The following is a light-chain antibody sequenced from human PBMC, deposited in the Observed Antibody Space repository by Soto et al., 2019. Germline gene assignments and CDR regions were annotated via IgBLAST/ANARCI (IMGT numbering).Light chain of an antibody. J-gene: IGKJ3*01. Sequence: DIQMTQSPSSLSASVGDRVTITCRASQGISNYLAWYQQKPGKVPKLLIYSASTLQLGVPSRFSGRGSGTDFTLTISSLQPEDVATYYWQKPNSAPFSFGPGTKVYIK. CDR1: QGISNY. CDR3: QKPNSAPFS. V-gene: IGKV1-27*01. CDR2: SAS.